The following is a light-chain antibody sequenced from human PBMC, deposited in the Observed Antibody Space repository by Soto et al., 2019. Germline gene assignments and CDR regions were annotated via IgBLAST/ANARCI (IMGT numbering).Light chain of an antibody. CDR2: GAS. CDR1: QSVSSN. CDR3: QQYDNWPWT. V-gene: IGKV3-15*01. J-gene: IGKJ1*01. Sequence: EIVMTHSPATQSHSPGQTPCLYYXASQSVSSNLAWYQQKPGQAPRLLISGASTRATGIPARFSGSGSGTLFTLTISSLQSEDFAVYSCQQYDNWPWTFGQGTKVDNK.